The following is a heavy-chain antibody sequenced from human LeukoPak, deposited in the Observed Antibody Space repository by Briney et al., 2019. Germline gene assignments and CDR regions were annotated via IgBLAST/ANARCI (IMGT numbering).Heavy chain of an antibody. CDR3: ARDVDTAMAYDY. CDR1: GYTFTSYA. J-gene: IGHJ4*02. V-gene: IGHV1-3*01. Sequence: GASVKVSCKASGYTFTSYAMHWVRQAPGQRLEWMGWVNAGNGNTKYSQKFQGRVTITRDTSASTAYTELSSLRSEDTAVYYCARDVDTAMAYDYWGQGTLVTVSS. D-gene: IGHD5-18*01. CDR2: VNAGNGNT.